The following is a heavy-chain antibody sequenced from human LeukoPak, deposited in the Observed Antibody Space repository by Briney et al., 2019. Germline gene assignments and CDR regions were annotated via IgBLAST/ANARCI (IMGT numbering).Heavy chain of an antibody. Sequence: SETLSLTCAVSGGSISSGGYSWSWIRQPPGKGLEWIGYIYYSGSTNYNPSLKSRVTISVDTSKNQFSLKLSSVTAADTAVYYCALSIAVAGAIDYWGQGTLVTVSS. CDR2: IYYSGST. J-gene: IGHJ4*02. CDR1: GGSISSGGYS. D-gene: IGHD6-19*01. CDR3: ALSIAVAGAIDY. V-gene: IGHV4-61*08.